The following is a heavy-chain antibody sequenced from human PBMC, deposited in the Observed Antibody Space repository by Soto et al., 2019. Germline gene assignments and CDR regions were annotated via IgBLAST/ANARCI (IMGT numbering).Heavy chain of an antibody. J-gene: IGHJ6*02. CDR2: ISTSESS. CDR1: GASITSFL. Sequence: PSETLSLTCSVSGASITSFLWTWVRQSAGKGLEWIGRISTSESSTNNPSLKSRVTMSIDTSKNQIFLRLTSVTAADTAVYYCASLGRNYYNGMDVWGQGTTVTVSS. CDR3: ASLGRNYYNGMDV. V-gene: IGHV4-4*07.